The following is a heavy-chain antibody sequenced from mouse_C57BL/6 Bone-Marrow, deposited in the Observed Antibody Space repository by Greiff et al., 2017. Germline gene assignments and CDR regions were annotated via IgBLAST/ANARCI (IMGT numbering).Heavy chain of an antibody. D-gene: IGHD2-5*01. Sequence: EVQLQQSVAELVRPGASVKLSCTASGFNIKNTYMNWVKQRPEQGLEWIGRIDPANGNTKYAPKFQGKATITADPSSNTAYLQLSSLTSEDTAIXYCARGYYSIFAYWGQGTLVTVSA. V-gene: IGHV14-3*01. CDR3: ARGYYSIFAY. J-gene: IGHJ3*01. CDR2: IDPANGNT. CDR1: GFNIKNTY.